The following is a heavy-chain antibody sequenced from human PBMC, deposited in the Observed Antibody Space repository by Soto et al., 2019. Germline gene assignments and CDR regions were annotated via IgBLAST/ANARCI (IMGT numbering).Heavy chain of an antibody. J-gene: IGHJ3*02. V-gene: IGHV3-72*01. CDR3: ARGSSSIDIYDFDN. CDR2: SGNKANSDTT. CDR1: RSTLSGHY. D-gene: IGHD2-2*01. Sequence: PGLTLRLSGAASRSTLSGHYVDWVRQAPGKGLRWVGRSGNKANSDTTEYGSSVKGRFSISSDRCTYSMYLQMYSLKTEDTPVYYCARGSSSIDIYDFDNLGQGTLVTVSS.